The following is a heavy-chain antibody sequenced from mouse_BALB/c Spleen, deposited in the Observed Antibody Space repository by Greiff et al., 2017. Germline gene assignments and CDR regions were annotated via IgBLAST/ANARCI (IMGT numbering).Heavy chain of an antibody. J-gene: IGHJ4*01. CDR3: ARSGGKAYYYAMDY. CDR1: GYTFTDYN. Sequence: VQLLQSGPELVKPGASVKIPCKASGYTFTDYNMYWVKQSHGKSLEWIGDINPNNGGTIYNQKFKGKATLTVDKSSSTAYMELRSLTSEDTAVYYCARSGGKAYYYAMDYGGQGTSVTVSS. CDR2: INPNNGGT. D-gene: IGHD1-1*02. V-gene: IGHV1-18*01.